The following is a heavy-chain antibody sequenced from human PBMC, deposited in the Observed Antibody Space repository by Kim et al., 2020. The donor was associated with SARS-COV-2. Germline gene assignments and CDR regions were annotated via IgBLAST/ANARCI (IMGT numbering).Heavy chain of an antibody. D-gene: IGHD3-16*01. CDR3: LGGYYFDY. Sequence: ASVKVSCKTSGHTFTRDSIHWVRQAPGQRLEWMGGIDCGNGNTIYSQKFQGRVTLSTDTSASTAYMELSSLRSDDSAVYLCLGGYYFDYWRQGTLVTVSS. CDR1: GHTFTRDS. J-gene: IGHJ4*02. V-gene: IGHV1-3*01. CDR2: IDCGNGNT.